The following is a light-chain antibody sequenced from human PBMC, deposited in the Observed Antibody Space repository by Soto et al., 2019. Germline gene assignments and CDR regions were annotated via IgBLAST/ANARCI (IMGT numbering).Light chain of an antibody. CDR3: QQYNNWPWT. CDR2: GAS. J-gene: IGKJ1*01. CDR1: QSVRSN. Sequence: EIVMTQSPATLSVSPGERATLSCRASQSVRSNLAWYQQKPGQAPRLLIYGASTRATGIPARFSGSGSGTEFTLTISSLQSEDSEVYYCQQYNNWPWTFGQGTKVEIK. V-gene: IGKV3-15*01.